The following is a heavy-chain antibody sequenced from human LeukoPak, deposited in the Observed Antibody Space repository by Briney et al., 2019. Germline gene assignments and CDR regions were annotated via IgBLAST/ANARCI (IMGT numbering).Heavy chain of an antibody. V-gene: IGHV3-23*01. J-gene: IGHJ4*02. Sequence: GGSLRLSCAASGFTFDDYGMSWVRQAPGKGLEWVSAISGGGGSTYYADSVKGRFTISRDNSKNTLYLQMNSLRAEDTAVYYCAKAESGYDSVDYFDYWGQGTLVTVSS. D-gene: IGHD5-12*01. CDR1: GFTFDDYG. CDR2: ISGGGGST. CDR3: AKAESGYDSVDYFDY.